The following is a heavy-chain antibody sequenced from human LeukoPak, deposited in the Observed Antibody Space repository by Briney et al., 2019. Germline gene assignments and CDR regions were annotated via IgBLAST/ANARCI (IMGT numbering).Heavy chain of an antibody. Sequence: GSSVKVSCKASGGTFSSYAISWVRQAPGQGLEWMGRIIPIFGTANYAQKFQGRVTITTGESTSTAYMELSSLRSEDTVVYYCARGQIAVAGSHFDYWGQGTLVTVSS. CDR1: GGTFSSYA. V-gene: IGHV1-69*05. CDR2: IIPIFGTA. CDR3: ARGQIAVAGSHFDY. D-gene: IGHD6-19*01. J-gene: IGHJ4*02.